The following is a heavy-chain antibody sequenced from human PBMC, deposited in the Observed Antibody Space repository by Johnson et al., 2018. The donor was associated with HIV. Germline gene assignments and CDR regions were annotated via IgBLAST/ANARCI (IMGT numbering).Heavy chain of an antibody. Sequence: QVTLVESGGGVVQPGTSLRLSCAASGFTFSTYGMHWVRQAPGKGLEWVAVISYDGTYEFYADSVKGRFTISRDNSKSTLYLQMSSLRVEDTAVYYCARPIVRGASDIWGQGTMVTVSP. D-gene: IGHD3-10*01. CDR2: ISYDGTYE. CDR1: GFTFSTYG. J-gene: IGHJ3*02. CDR3: ARPIVRGASDI. V-gene: IGHV3-30*03.